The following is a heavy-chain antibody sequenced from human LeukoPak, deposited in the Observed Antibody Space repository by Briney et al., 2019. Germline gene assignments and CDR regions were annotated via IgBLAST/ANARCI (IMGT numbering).Heavy chain of an antibody. Sequence: ASVKVSCKVSGYTLTELSMHWVRQAPGKGLEWMGGFDPEDGETIYAQKFQGRVTMTEDTSTDTAYMELSSLRSEDTAVYYCATVEGYCSGGSCTNWFDPWGQGTLVTVSS. D-gene: IGHD2-15*01. CDR2: FDPEDGET. V-gene: IGHV1-24*01. CDR1: GYTLTELS. J-gene: IGHJ5*02. CDR3: ATVEGYCSGGSCTNWFDP.